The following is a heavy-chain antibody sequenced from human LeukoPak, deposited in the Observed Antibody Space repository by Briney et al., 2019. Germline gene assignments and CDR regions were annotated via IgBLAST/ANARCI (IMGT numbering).Heavy chain of an antibody. V-gene: IGHV4-59*12. CDR3: ARDQKGLRWELRPRYFDY. CDR1: GGSISSYY. CDR2: IYYSGST. Sequence: SETLSLTCTVSGGSISSYYWSWIRQPPGKGLEWIGYIYYSGSTNYNPSLKSRVTISVDTSKNQFSLKLSSVTAADTAVYYCARDQKGLRWELRPRYFDYWGQGTLVTVSS. D-gene: IGHD1-26*01. J-gene: IGHJ4*02.